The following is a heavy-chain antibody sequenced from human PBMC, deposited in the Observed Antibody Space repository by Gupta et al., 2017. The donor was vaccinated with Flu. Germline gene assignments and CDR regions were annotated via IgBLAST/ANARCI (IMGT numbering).Heavy chain of an antibody. Sequence: QVKLQQSGPGLVKPSQTLSLTCAISGDRVSSNSAAWNWIWQSPSRGIEWLGRTDYRSKWYNDYAVSVKSRITINPDTSKNQFSLQLNSVTPEDTAVYYCARDDSGSRSGWYSRLDYWGQGTLVTVSS. V-gene: IGHV6-1*01. J-gene: IGHJ4*02. CDR3: ARDDSGSRSGWYSRLDY. CDR2: TDYRSKWYN. CDR1: GDRVSSNSAA. D-gene: IGHD6-19*01.